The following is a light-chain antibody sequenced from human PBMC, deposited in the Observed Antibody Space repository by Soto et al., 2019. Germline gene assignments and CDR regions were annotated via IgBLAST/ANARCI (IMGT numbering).Light chain of an antibody. CDR2: GAS. CDR3: QQYGGSRWT. J-gene: IGKJ1*01. V-gene: IGKV3-20*01. Sequence: EIVLTQSPGTLSLSPGERATLSCRASQSVSSTYLAWDQQKPGQAPRLLIYGASNRATGIPDRFSGSGSGTDFTLTSSRLESEDIAVYYCQQYGGSRWTFGQGTRVDI. CDR1: QSVSSTY.